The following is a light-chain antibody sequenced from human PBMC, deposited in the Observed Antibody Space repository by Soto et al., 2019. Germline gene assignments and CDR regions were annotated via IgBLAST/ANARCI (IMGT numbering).Light chain of an antibody. J-gene: IGLJ2*01. Sequence: QSALTQPTSVSGSPGQSITISCTGTSSDVGGDRFVSWYQQHPGKAPKLMIYDVSYRPSGVSNRFSGSKSGNTASLTISGLHADDEADYYCSSYTTSNTVLFGGGTKVTVL. CDR2: DVS. CDR3: SSYTTSNTVL. CDR1: SSDVGGDRF. V-gene: IGLV2-14*01.